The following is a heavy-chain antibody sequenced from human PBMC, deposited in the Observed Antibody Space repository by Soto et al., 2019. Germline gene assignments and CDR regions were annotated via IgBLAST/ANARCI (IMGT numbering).Heavy chain of an antibody. J-gene: IGHJ3*02. CDR3: AKGRCGSSPRGDGAFDI. Sequence: EVQLLESGGGLVQPGGSLRLSCAASGFTFSSYAMSWVRQAPGKGLEWVSAISGSGGSTYYADSVKGRFTISRDNSKNTLYLQMNSLRAEDTAVYYCAKGRCGSSPRGDGAFDIWGQGTMVAVSS. V-gene: IGHV3-23*01. D-gene: IGHD6-6*01. CDR1: GFTFSSYA. CDR2: ISGSGGST.